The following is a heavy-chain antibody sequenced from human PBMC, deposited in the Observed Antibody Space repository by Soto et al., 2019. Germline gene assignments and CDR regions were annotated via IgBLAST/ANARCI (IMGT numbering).Heavy chain of an antibody. CDR3: AKDGYCNGGSCYLYYLDS. CDR1: GFTFSGHA. CDR2: ISFGGGNT. Sequence: GGSLRLSCVGSGFTFSGHAMTLVLQAPGKGLEWVATISFGGGNTYYADSLEGRFTISRDNSKNTLFLQMYDLRAEDTALYYCAKDGYCNGGSCYLYYLDSWGLGTPVTVSS. V-gene: IGHV3-23*01. J-gene: IGHJ4*02. D-gene: IGHD2-15*01.